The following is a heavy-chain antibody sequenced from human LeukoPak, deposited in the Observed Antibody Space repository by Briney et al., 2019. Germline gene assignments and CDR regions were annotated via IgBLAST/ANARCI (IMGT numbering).Heavy chain of an antibody. D-gene: IGHD1-26*01. CDR1: GFTFSTYW. Sequence: PGESLRLSCAASGFTFSTYWMHWVRQAPGKGLVWVSRIKSDGSTTNYGDSVKDRFTISRDNAKNTLYLQMNSLRADDTAVYYCARDPVGGRPDLWGQGTLVTVSP. J-gene: IGHJ4*02. V-gene: IGHV3-74*01. CDR3: ARDPVGGRPDL. CDR2: IKSDGSTT.